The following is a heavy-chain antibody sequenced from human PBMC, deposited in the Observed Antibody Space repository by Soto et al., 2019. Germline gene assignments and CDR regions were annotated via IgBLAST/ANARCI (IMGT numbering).Heavy chain of an antibody. Sequence: ASVKFSCKASGYTFTSYDINWVRQAPGQGLEWMGWMNPNSGNTDYAQMFQGRVTMTRNTSITTAYMELSSLTSDDTAVYYCAGGIAGNTSYYSYYYIDVWGKGTKVTVSS. J-gene: IGHJ6*03. CDR2: MNPNSGNT. V-gene: IGHV1-8*01. CDR1: GYTFTSYD. CDR3: AGGIAGNTSYYSYYYIDV. D-gene: IGHD1-7*01.